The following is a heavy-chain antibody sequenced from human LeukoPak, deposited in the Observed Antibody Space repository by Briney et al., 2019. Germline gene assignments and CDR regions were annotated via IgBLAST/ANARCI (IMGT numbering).Heavy chain of an antibody. D-gene: IGHD2-2*01. CDR3: ATQLQGSLPVPFDY. CDR1: GGSISSYY. CDR2: IYYSGST. J-gene: IGHJ4*02. Sequence: PSETLSLACTVSGGSISSYYWSWIRQPPGKGLEWIGYIYYSGSTNYNPSLKSRVTISVDTSKNQFSLKLSSVTAADTAVYYCATQLQGSLPVPFDYWGQGTLVTVSS. V-gene: IGHV4-59*01.